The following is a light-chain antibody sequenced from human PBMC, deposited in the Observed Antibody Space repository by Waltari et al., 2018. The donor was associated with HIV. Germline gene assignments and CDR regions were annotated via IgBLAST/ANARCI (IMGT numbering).Light chain of an antibody. CDR3: QQYYSPPWT. J-gene: IGKJ1*01. CDR1: QSVLYSSNNKNY. V-gene: IGKV4-1*01. CDR2: WAS. Sequence: DIVMTQSPDSLAVSLGERATINCKSSQSVLYSSNNKNYLTWYQQKPGQPPKLLIHWASTRESGVPDRFSGSGSGTDFTLTITSLQAEDVAVYYCQQYYSPPWTFGQGTKVEIK.